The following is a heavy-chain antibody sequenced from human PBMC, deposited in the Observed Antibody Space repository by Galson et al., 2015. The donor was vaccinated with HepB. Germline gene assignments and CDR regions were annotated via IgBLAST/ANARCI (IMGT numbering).Heavy chain of an antibody. V-gene: IGHV5-51*01. D-gene: IGHD3-10*01. Sequence: QSGAEVKKPGESLKISCKGSGYSFTSYWIGWVRQMPGKGLEWMGIIYPGDSDTRYSPSFQGQVTISADKSISTAYLQWSSLKASDTAMYYCARSLWFGELFGLLGAFDIWGQGTMVTVSS. J-gene: IGHJ3*02. CDR3: ARSLWFGELFGLLGAFDI. CDR1: GYSFTSYW. CDR2: IYPGDSDT.